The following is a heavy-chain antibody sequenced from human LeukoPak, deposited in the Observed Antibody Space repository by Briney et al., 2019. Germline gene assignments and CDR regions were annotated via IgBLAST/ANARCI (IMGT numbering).Heavy chain of an antibody. V-gene: IGHV3-23*01. CDR3: AKSPPTRSPFDY. Sequence: PGGSLRLSCAASGFTFSNYGMNWVRQAPGKGLEWVSAISGSGHNTYYADSVKGRFTISRDNSKNTLYLQMNSLRAEDTAVYYCAKSPPTRSPFDYWGQGTLVTVSS. CDR2: ISGSGHNT. J-gene: IGHJ4*02. CDR1: GFTFSNYG. D-gene: IGHD1-14*01.